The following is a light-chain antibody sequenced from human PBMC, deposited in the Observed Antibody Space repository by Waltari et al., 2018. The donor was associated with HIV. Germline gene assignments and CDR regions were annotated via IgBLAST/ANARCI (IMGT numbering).Light chain of an antibody. Sequence: QSALTQPASVSGSPGQSITISCTGTSSDVGGYNYVPWYQQHPGKAPKLMIYEVSNRPSGVSNRFSGSKSGNTASLTISGLQAGDEADYYCSSYTSSTTLVFGGGTKLTVL. J-gene: IGLJ2*01. CDR3: SSYTSSTTLV. CDR2: EVS. CDR1: SSDVGGYNY. V-gene: IGLV2-14*01.